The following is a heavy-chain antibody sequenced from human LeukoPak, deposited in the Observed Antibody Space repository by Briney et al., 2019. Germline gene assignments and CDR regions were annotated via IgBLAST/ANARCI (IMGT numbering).Heavy chain of an antibody. J-gene: IGHJ6*02. D-gene: IGHD6-19*01. CDR1: GGSFSGYY. CDR2: INHSGGT. V-gene: IGHV4-34*01. Sequence: SETLSLTCAVYGGSFSGYYWSWIRQPPGKGLEWIGEINHSGGTNYNPSLKSRVTITVDTSKNQFSLKLSSVTAADTAVYYCARGSIAVAGTNYYYYGMDVWGQGTTVTVSS. CDR3: ARGSIAVAGTNYYYYGMDV.